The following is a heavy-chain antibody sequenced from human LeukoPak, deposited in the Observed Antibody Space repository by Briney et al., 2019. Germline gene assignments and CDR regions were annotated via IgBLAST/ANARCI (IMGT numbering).Heavy chain of an antibody. CDR1: GFTFSSYW. CDR3: AREAVAGQTYFDY. J-gene: IGHJ4*02. V-gene: IGHV3-7*01. CDR2: IKQDGSEK. D-gene: IGHD6-19*01. Sequence: PGGSLRLSCAASGFTFSSYWMSWVRQAPGKGLEWVANIKQDGSEKYYVDSVKGRFTISRDNAKNSLYLQMNSLRAEDTAVYYCAREAVAGQTYFDYWGQGTPVAVSS.